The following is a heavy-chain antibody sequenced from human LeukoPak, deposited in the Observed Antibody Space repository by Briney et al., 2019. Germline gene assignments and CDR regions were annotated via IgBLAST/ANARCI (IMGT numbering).Heavy chain of an antibody. V-gene: IGHV4-61*02. CDR2: IYTSGST. D-gene: IGHD3-16*01. Sequence: PSQTLSLTCTVSGGSISSGSYYWSWIRQPAGKGLEWIGRIYTSGSTNYNPSLKSRVTISVDTSKNQFSLKLSSVTAADTAVYYCARLRGDAFDIWGQGTMVTVSS. CDR1: GGSISSGSYY. J-gene: IGHJ3*02. CDR3: ARLRGDAFDI.